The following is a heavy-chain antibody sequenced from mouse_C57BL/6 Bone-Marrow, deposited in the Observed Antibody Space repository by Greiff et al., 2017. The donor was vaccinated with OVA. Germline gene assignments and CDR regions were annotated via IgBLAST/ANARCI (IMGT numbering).Heavy chain of an antibody. CDR2: INPGSGGT. Sequence: VKLQQSGAELVRPGTSVKVSCKASGYAFTNYLIEWVKQRPGQGLEWIGVINPGSGGTNYNEKFKGKATLTADKTSSTAYIQLSSLASEDSAVYFCAIYHDGYYGAMDDWGKGTSVTVSS. V-gene: IGHV1-54*01. CDR3: AIYHDGYYGAMDD. D-gene: IGHD2-3*01. J-gene: IGHJ4*01. CDR1: GYAFTNYL.